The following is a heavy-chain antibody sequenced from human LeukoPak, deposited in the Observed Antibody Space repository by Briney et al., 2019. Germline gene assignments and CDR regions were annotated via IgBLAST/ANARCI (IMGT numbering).Heavy chain of an antibody. D-gene: IGHD3-22*01. J-gene: IGHJ4*02. CDR2: ISGSGGST. V-gene: IGHV3-23*01. CDR3: AKRGGSGYFYQFDY. Sequence: PGGSLRLSCAASGFTFNSYAMSWVRQAPGKGLEWVSAISGSGGSTYYADSVKGRFTISRDNSKNTLYLQMNSLRAEDTAVYYCAKRGGSGYFYQFDYWRQGTLVTVSS. CDR1: GFTFNSYA.